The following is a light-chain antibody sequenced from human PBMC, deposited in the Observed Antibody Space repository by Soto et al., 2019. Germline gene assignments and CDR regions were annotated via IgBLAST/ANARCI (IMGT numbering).Light chain of an antibody. CDR3: SSYTTAYFYV. J-gene: IGLJ1*01. CDR2: EGS. Sequence: QSALTQPASVSGSPGQSITISCTGTSSDVGSYNLVSWYQQHPGKAPKLTIYEGSKRPSGVSNRFSGSKSGNTASLTISGLQAEDEGDYYCSSYTTAYFYVFGTGTKVTVL. CDR1: SSDVGSYNL. V-gene: IGLV2-14*02.